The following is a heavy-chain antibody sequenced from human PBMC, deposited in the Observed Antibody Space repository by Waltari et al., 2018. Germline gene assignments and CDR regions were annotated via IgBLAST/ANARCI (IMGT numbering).Heavy chain of an antibody. CDR2: ISSTTTT. J-gene: IGHJ3*02. D-gene: IGHD5-12*01. CDR3: ARGRNGYIQDVFDI. V-gene: IGHV3-48*01. CDR1: GFPFSPYN. Sequence: EVHLVASGGGLVQPGDSLRPPCAASGFPFSPYNMNWVRQAPGKGLEWVSYISSTTTTYYADYVKGRFTISRDNAKNSLYLQMNSLRAEDTALYYCARGRNGYIQDVFDIWGQGTMVSVSS.